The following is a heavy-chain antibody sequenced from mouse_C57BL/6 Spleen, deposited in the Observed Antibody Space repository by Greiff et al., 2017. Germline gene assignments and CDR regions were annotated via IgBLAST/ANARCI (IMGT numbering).Heavy chain of an antibody. Sequence: EVQLQESGPGLVKPSQSLSLTCSVTGYSITSGYYWNWIRQFPGNKLEWMGYISYDGSNNYNPSLKNRISITRDTSKNQFFLKLNSVTTEDTATYYCAREAQATDFDYWGQGTTLTVSS. D-gene: IGHD3-2*02. V-gene: IGHV3-6*01. CDR2: ISYDGSN. CDR1: GYSITSGYY. J-gene: IGHJ2*01. CDR3: AREAQATDFDY.